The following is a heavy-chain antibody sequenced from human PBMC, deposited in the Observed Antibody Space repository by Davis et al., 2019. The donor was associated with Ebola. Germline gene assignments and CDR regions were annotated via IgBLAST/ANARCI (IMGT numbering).Heavy chain of an antibody. Sequence: PSETLSLTCTVSGGSMNSGDHLWTWLRQPPGRGLEWFGYTYSSGSAYYTSSLASRATIAVDTSKNQFSLKLTSVTAADTAMYYCSERGSSVWGQGTLVTVSS. D-gene: IGHD3-10*01. J-gene: IGHJ4*02. V-gene: IGHV4-30-4*02. CDR2: TYSSGSA. CDR1: GGSMNSGDHL. CDR3: SERGSSV.